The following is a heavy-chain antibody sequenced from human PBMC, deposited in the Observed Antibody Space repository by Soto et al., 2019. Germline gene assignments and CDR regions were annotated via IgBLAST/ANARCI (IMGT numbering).Heavy chain of an antibody. CDR3: ARDGAARGGNWFDP. V-gene: IGHV4-59*01. CDR2: IYYSGST. D-gene: IGHD6-6*01. J-gene: IGHJ5*02. CDR1: GGSISSYY. Sequence: SETLSLTCTVSGGSISSYYWSWIRQPPGKGLEWIGYIYYSGSTNYNPSLKSRVTISVDTSKNQFSLKLRSVTAADTAVYYCARDGAARGGNWFDPWGQGTLVTVSS.